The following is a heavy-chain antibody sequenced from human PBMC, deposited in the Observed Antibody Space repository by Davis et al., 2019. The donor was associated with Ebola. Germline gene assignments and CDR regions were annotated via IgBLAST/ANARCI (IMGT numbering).Heavy chain of an antibody. D-gene: IGHD6-19*01. CDR1: GFTFSA. Sequence: GGSLRLSCAASGFTFSAMHWVRQAPGKGLEWVAVIWDDGSNKYYADSVKGRFTISRDNSKNTLYLQMNSLRAEDTAVYYCATTPQYSSGQNKPFDYWGQGTLVTVSS. V-gene: IGHV3-33*08. J-gene: IGHJ4*02. CDR3: ATTPQYSSGQNKPFDY. CDR2: IWDDGSNK.